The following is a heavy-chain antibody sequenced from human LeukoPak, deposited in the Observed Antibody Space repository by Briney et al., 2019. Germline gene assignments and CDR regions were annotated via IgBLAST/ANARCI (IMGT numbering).Heavy chain of an antibody. CDR3: ATMPLTTPGAFDI. CDR2: FDPEDGET. J-gene: IGHJ3*02. CDR1: GYTFTSYY. Sequence: ASVKVSCKASGYTFTSYYMHWVRQAPGQGLEWMGGFDPEDGETIYAQKFQGRVTMTEDTSTDTAYMELSSLRSEDTAVYYCATMPLTTPGAFDIWGQGTMVTVSS. D-gene: IGHD2-15*01. V-gene: IGHV1-24*01.